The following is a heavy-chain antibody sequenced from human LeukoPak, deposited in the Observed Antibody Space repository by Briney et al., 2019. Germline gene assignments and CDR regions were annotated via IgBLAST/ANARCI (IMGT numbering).Heavy chain of an antibody. Sequence: ASVKVSCKASGGTFSSYAISWVRQAPGQGLEWMGRIIPIFGTANYAQKFQGRVTITTAESTSTAYMELSSLRSEDTAVYYCARAGYSYAQDAFDIWGQGTMVTVSS. CDR3: ARAGYSYAQDAFDI. CDR2: IIPIFGTA. CDR1: GGTFSSYA. V-gene: IGHV1-69*05. J-gene: IGHJ3*02. D-gene: IGHD5-18*01.